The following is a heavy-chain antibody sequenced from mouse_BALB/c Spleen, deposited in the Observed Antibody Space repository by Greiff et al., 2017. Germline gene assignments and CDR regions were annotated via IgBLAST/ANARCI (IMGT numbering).Heavy chain of an antibody. CDR1: GFTFSSYG. D-gene: IGHD1-2*01. J-gene: IGHJ2*01. CDR3: AREGGNSLLDY. CDR2: ISSGGSYT. V-gene: IGHV5-6*03. Sequence: EVMLVESGGGLVQPGGSRKLSCAASGFTFSSYGMSWVRQTPDKRLEWVATISSGGSYTYYPDSVKGRFTISRDNAKNTLYLQMSSLKSEDTAMYYCAREGGNSLLDYWGQGTTLTVSS.